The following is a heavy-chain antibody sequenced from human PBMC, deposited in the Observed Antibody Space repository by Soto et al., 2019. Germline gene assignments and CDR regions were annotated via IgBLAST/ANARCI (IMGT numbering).Heavy chain of an antibody. CDR1: CAYLYTYY. D-gene: IGHD2-2*01. J-gene: IGHJ6*02. Sequence: SEILDLTCNVSCAYLYTYYCNWIRQAPGKGLELVGCISDGGSSNYNPSLGIRVTMTLDTPRQHVSLKLSAVDSAERAGYVCVGYCSSSICPEDDYYYLEVWGQGTTVTVSS. CDR3: VGYCSSSICPEDDYYYLEV. CDR2: ISDGGSS. V-gene: IGHV4-59*01.